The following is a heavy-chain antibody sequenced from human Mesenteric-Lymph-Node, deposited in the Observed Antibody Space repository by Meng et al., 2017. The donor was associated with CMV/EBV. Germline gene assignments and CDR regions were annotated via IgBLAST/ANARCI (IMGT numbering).Heavy chain of an antibody. CDR1: GFIFSDYA. CDR3: AKGESFDRDGYFQL. J-gene: IGHJ1*01. CDR2: IYSGASNT. D-gene: IGHD5-24*01. V-gene: IGHV3-23*03. Sequence: GESLKISCAASGFIFSDYAMNWVRQAPGKGPEWVAAIYSGASNTYYVASVKGRFTISRDNSKNTLYLQMNSLRAEDTAVYYCAKGESFDRDGYFQLWGQGTLVTVSS.